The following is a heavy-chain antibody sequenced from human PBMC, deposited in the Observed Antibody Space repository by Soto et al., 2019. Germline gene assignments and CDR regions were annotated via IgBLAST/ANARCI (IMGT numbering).Heavy chain of an antibody. Sequence: SVKVSCKASGGTFSNSAISWVRQAPGQGLEWMGGIMPIFRTPDYAQKFQGRVTITADESTSTAYMELNSLRAEDTAVYYCARDWRILGMDVWGQGTTVTVSS. CDR1: GGTFSNSA. CDR3: ARDWRILGMDV. V-gene: IGHV1-69*13. CDR2: IMPIFRTP. J-gene: IGHJ6*02.